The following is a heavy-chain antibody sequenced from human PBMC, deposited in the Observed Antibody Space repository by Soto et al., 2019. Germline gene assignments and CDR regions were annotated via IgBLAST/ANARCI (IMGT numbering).Heavy chain of an antibody. CDR3: ARTSYAYCGGACHNHDAFDV. CDR1: GFSVSANY. V-gene: IGHV3-66*01. D-gene: IGHD2-21*02. Sequence: PGGSLRLSCAVSGFSVSANYMSWVRQAPGKGLEWVSIIYSGGDTHYADSVKDRFTISRDNSKNTMYLQMNSLKAEDTAVYYCARTSYAYCGGACHNHDAFDVWGQGTVVTVSS. J-gene: IGHJ3*01. CDR2: IYSGGDT.